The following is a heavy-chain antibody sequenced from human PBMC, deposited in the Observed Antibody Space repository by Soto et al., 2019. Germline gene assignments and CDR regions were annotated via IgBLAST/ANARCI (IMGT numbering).Heavy chain of an antibody. J-gene: IGHJ6*02. D-gene: IGHD2-21*01. CDR3: ARETFVVVSATVQYFFGMDV. Sequence: GGSLRLSCAASGFTFSGDGMNWVRQAPGKGLEWISYISQSGSSKYYADSVRGRFTISRDNAKNSLYLQMNSLRGDDSAVYFCARETFVVVSATVQYFFGMDVWGQGTTVTVSS. CDR2: ISQSGSSK. V-gene: IGHV3-48*03. CDR1: GFTFSGDG.